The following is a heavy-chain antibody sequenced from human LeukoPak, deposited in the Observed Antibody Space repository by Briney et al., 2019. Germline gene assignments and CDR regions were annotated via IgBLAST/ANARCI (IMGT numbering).Heavy chain of an antibody. CDR3: AKLAIYGVVTYYFDY. V-gene: IGHV3-23*01. J-gene: IGHJ4*02. Sequence: PGGSLRLSCGASGFTFSSYAMSWVRQAPGKGLEWVSAISANGGSTYYADSAKGRFTISRDNSKNTVYLQMNSLRAEDTAVYYCAKLAIYGVVTYYFDYWGQGTLVTVSS. D-gene: IGHD3-3*02. CDR2: ISANGGST. CDR1: GFTFSSYA.